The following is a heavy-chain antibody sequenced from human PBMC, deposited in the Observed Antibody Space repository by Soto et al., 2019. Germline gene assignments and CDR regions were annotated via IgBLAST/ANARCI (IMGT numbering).Heavy chain of an antibody. J-gene: IGHJ4*02. V-gene: IGHV1-46*01. D-gene: IGHD3-3*01. CDR3: ARDLWRAPHDY. CDR2: INPSGGST. Sequence: ASVKVSCKASGYTFTSYYMHWVLQAPGQGLEWMGIINPSGGSTSYAQKFQGRVTMTRDTSTSTVYMELRSLRSEDPAVYYCARDLWRAPHDYWGQGTLVTVSS. CDR1: GYTFTSYY.